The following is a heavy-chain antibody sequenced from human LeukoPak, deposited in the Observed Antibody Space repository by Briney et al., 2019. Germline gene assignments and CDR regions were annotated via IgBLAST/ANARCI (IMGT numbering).Heavy chain of an antibody. V-gene: IGHV3-30*18. CDR3: AKDLGNYYDSSGYLLNAFDI. CDR2: ISYDGSNK. Sequence: GGSLRLSCAASGFTFSSYGMHWVRQAPGKGLEWVAVISYDGSNKYYADSVKGRFTISRDNSKITLYLQMNSLKAEDTAVYYCAKDLGNYYDSSGYLLNAFDIWGQGIMVTVS. D-gene: IGHD3-22*01. J-gene: IGHJ3*02. CDR1: GFTFSSYG.